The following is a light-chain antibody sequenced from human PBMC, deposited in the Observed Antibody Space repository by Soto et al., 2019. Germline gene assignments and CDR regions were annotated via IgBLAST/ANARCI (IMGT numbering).Light chain of an antibody. CDR2: VAS. V-gene: IGKV3D-15*01. CDR1: QSVNIS. Sequence: EIVMTQSPATLSVSPGERATLSCRASQSVNISLAWYQQQPGQAPRLLIFVASSRATGIPARFSGSGSGTEFNLPISSLNSEDFAVYFCQQYDDWLRLTVGGETKVDIK. CDR3: QQYDDWLRLT. J-gene: IGKJ4*01.